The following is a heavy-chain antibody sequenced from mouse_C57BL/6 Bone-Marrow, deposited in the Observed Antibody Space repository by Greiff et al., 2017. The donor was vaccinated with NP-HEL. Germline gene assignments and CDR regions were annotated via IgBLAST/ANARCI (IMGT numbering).Heavy chain of an antibody. Sequence: VQLQQSGPELVKPGASVKISCKASGYTITDDYMNWVKQSHGKSLEWIGDINPNNGGNCYNQKFKGKSTLTVDKSSSTTYMELRSLTSEDSAVYYCARDDYAMDYWGQGTSVTVSS. J-gene: IGHJ4*01. CDR2: INPNNGGN. CDR1: GYTITDDY. V-gene: IGHV1-26*01. CDR3: ARDDYAMDY.